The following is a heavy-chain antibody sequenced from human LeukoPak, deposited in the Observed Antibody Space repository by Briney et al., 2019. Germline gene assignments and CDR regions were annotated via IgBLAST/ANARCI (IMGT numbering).Heavy chain of an antibody. J-gene: IGHJ4*02. CDR2: ISYDGSNK. V-gene: IGHV3-30-3*01. D-gene: IGHD4-17*01. Sequence: QSGRSLRLSCAASGFTFSSYAMHWVRQAPGKGLEWVAVISYDGSNKYYADSVKGRFTISRDNSKNTLYLQMNSLRAEDTAVYYCAREGLTTVTAFDYWGQGTLVTVSS. CDR3: AREGLTTVTAFDY. CDR1: GFTFSSYA.